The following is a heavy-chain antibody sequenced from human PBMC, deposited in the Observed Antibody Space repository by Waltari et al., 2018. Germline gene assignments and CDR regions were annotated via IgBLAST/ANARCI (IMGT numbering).Heavy chain of an antibody. CDR3: ARGDDFWSGYPPVD. V-gene: IGHV4-61*02. CDR1: GGSLSRGRYS. D-gene: IGHD3-3*01. Sequence: QVQLQESGPGLVKPSQTLSLPCPVSGGSLSRGRYSWRWIRPPAGKGLEWIGRIYTSGSTNYNPSLKSRVTISVDTSKNQFSLKLSSVTAADTAVYYCARGDDFWSGYPPVDWGQGTLVTVSS. J-gene: IGHJ4*02. CDR2: IYTSGST.